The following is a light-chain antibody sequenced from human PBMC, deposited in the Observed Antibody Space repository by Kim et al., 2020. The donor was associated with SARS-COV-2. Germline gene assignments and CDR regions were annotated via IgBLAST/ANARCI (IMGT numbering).Light chain of an antibody. CDR3: SSYTTSSPYV. V-gene: IGLV2-14*03. Sequence: QSALTQPASVSGSPGQSITISCTGTSNDVGGYNYVSWYQQYPGKVPKLMIYDVNNRPSGVSYRFSGSKSGNTASLTISGLQAEDEADYYCSSYTTSSPYVFGTGTKVTVL. CDR1: SNDVGGYNY. CDR2: DVN. J-gene: IGLJ1*01.